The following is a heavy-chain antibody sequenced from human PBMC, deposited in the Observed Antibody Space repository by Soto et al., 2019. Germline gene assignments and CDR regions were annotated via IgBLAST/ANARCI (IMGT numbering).Heavy chain of an antibody. J-gene: IGHJ4*02. Sequence: QVQLVQSGAEVKKPGASVKFSCKASGYTFSSYYIHWVRQAPGQGLEWMGRINPSGGGTRYAQKFHGRVTMTRYTSTSTVYVELSSLTSEDTAVYFCARGGSVVVVTDGFGYWGQGTLVTVSS. D-gene: IGHD2-21*02. CDR2: INPSGGGT. V-gene: IGHV1-46*01. CDR1: GYTFSSYY. CDR3: ARGGSVVVVTDGFGY.